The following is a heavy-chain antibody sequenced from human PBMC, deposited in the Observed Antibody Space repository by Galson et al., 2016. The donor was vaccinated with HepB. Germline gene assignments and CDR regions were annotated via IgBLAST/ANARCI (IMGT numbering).Heavy chain of an antibody. CDR2: IRGKPYSGTT. V-gene: IGHV3-49*03. J-gene: IGHJ4*02. CDR1: GFTFGDYD. D-gene: IGHD4-17*01. CDR3: SRGTVASMIRYDY. Sequence: SGFTFGDYDMTWFRQAPGKGLEWVGFIRGKPYSGTTEYAASVKGRLTISRDDSKSIAYLQMNSLKTEDTALYYCSRGTVASMIRYDYWGQGTLVTVSS.